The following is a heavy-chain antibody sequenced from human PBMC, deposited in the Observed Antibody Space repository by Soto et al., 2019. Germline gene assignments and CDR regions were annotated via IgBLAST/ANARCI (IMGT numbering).Heavy chain of an antibody. V-gene: IGHV2-5*02. CDR3: AHTVARGAYWETFNY. Sequence: QITLKESGPTLVNPTQTLTLTCTVSGFSLTTNGVGVGWFRQPPGKALEWLALIYRDDDKRYRPSLKSRVTITKDNTKNQVVLTMTNMDPVDTATYYCAHTVARGAYWETFNYWGQGTLVTVSS. CDR1: GFSLTTNGVG. CDR2: IYRDDDK. J-gene: IGHJ4*02. D-gene: IGHD1-26*01.